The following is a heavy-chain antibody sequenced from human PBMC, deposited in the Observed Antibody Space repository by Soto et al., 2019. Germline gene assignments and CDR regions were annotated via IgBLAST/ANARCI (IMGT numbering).Heavy chain of an antibody. Sequence: SETLSLTCAVYGGSFSGYYWSWIRQPPGKGLEWIGEINHSGSTNYNPSLKSRVTISVDTSKDQFSLKLSSVTAADTAVYYCASKPPSGWFDPWGQGTLVTVSS. D-gene: IGHD2-15*01. J-gene: IGHJ5*02. CDR1: GGSFSGYY. CDR2: INHSGST. V-gene: IGHV4-34*01. CDR3: ASKPPSGWFDP.